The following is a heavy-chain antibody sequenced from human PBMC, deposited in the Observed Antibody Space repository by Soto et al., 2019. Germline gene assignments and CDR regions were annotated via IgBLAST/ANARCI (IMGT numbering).Heavy chain of an antibody. CDR3: SGGVGDAV. J-gene: IGHJ4*02. Sequence: EVHLVESGGGLVQTGGSLRLSCAIFESTVSRDWMNWVRQAPGKGLEWVAHINQDGSEKYYVDSVKGRFTISRDNAKKSLYLHMKGLGPADTAMYYCSGGVGDAVWGQGTLVTVSP. V-gene: IGHV3-7*04. CDR2: INQDGSEK. CDR1: ESTVSRDW. D-gene: IGHD1-26*01.